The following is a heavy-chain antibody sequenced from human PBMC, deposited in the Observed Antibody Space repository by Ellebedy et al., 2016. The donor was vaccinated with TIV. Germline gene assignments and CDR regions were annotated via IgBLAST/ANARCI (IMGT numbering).Heavy chain of an antibody. D-gene: IGHD1-14*01. CDR2: IYLGDSDT. Sequence: ASVKVSCKASGYTFTGYYMHWVRQMPGKGLEWMGIIYLGDSDTRYSPSIQGQVTISADKSISTAYLQWSSLKASDTAMYYCARHPDDAFDIWGQGTMVTVSS. CDR1: GYTFTGYY. J-gene: IGHJ3*02. CDR3: ARHPDDAFDI. V-gene: IGHV5-51*01.